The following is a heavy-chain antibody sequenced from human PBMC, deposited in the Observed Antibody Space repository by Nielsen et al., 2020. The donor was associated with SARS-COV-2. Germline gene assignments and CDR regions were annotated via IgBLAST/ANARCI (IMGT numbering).Heavy chain of an antibody. Sequence: SETLSLTCTVSGGSISRYYWSWIRQPPGKGLEWIGYIHDSGTTNYSPSLKSRVSISLDTSKNQFSLNLNSVTAADTAVYYCARSTDGWFDPWGQGTLVTVSS. J-gene: IGHJ5*02. CDR3: ARSTDGWFDP. CDR1: GGSISRYY. D-gene: IGHD4-11*01. CDR2: IHDSGTT. V-gene: IGHV4-59*01.